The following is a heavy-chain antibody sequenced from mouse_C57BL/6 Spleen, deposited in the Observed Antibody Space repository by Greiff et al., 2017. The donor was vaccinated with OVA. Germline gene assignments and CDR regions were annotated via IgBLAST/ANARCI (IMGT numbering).Heavy chain of an antibody. CDR3: ARADGNYAWYFDV. CDR2: INPSTGGT. D-gene: IGHD2-1*01. J-gene: IGHJ1*03. Sequence: VQLKQSGPELVKPGASVKISCKASGYSFTGYYMNWVKQSPEKSLEWIGEINPSTGGTTYNQKFKAKATLTVDKSSSTAYMQLKSLTSEDSAVYYCARADGNYAWYFDVWGTGTTVTVSS. V-gene: IGHV1-42*01. CDR1: GYSFTGYY.